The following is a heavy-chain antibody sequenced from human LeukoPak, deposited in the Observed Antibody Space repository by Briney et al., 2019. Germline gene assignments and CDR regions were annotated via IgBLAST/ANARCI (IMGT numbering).Heavy chain of an antibody. V-gene: IGHV1-18*04. D-gene: IGHD3-10*01. J-gene: IGHJ4*02. CDR2: ISAYNGNT. Sequence: ASVKVSCKASGYTFTSYGISWVRQAPGQGPEWMGWISAYNGNTNYAQKLQGRVTMTTDTSTSTAYMELRSLRSDDTAVYYCAAGAYYYGSGSYYSTNDYWGQGTLVTVSS. CDR3: AAGAYYYGSGSYYSTNDY. CDR1: GYTFTSYG.